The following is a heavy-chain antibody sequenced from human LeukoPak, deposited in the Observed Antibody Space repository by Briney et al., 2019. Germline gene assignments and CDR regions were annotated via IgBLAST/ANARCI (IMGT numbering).Heavy chain of an antibody. D-gene: IGHD6-19*01. V-gene: IGHV1-46*01. J-gene: IGHJ4*02. CDR2: INPSGGST. CDR1: GYTFTSYY. Sequence: ASVKVSCKASGYTFTSYYMHWLRPPPCQGLEWMGIINPSGGSTSYAQKFQGRVTMTRDTSTSTVYMELSSLRSEDTAVYYCARGRGIAVAGTAFDYWGQGTLVTVSS. CDR3: ARGRGIAVAGTAFDY.